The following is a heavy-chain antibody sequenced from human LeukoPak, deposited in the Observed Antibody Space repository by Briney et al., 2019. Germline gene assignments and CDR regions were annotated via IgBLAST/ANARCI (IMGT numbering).Heavy chain of an antibody. V-gene: IGHV3-30*03. CDR3: AGTLPHFDY. Sequence: GGSLRLSCAASGFTFSSYGMHWVRQAPGKGLEWVAVISYDGSNKYYADSVKGRFTISRDNSKNTLYLQMNSLRAEDTAVYYCAGTLPHFDYWGQGTLVTVSS. J-gene: IGHJ4*02. D-gene: IGHD2-21*01. CDR1: GFTFSSYG. CDR2: ISYDGSNK.